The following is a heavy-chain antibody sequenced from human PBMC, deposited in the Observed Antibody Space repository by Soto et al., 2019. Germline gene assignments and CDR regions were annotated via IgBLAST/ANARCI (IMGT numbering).Heavy chain of an antibody. CDR3: ARDLSSGGTIACDV. V-gene: IGHV3-33*01. D-gene: IGHD2-15*01. J-gene: IGHJ3*01. Sequence: QVQLVESGGGVVQPGRSLRLSCAASRFTFSSYGMHWVRQAPGKGLEWVAVIWHDGSNKYSADSVKGRFTISRDNSKNTLYLQMNSLRVEVTAVYYCARDLSSGGTIACDVWGQGTVVTVSS. CDR2: IWHDGSNK. CDR1: RFTFSSYG.